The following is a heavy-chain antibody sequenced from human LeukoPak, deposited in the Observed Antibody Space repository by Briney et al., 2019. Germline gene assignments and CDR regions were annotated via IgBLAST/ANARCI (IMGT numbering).Heavy chain of an antibody. J-gene: IGHJ4*02. CDR1: GFTFSSYE. V-gene: IGHV3-48*03. Sequence: GGSLRLSCAASGFTFSSYEMNWVRQAPGKGLEWVSYISSSGSTIYYADSVKARFTISRDNAKNSLYLQMNSLRAEDTAVYYCARDGMTGYDYWGQGTLVTVSS. CDR3: ARDGMTGYDY. CDR2: ISSSGSTI. D-gene: IGHD3-9*01.